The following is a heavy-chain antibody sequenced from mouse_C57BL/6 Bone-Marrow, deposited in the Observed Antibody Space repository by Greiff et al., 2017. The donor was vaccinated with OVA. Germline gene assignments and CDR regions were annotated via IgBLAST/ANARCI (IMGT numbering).Heavy chain of an antibody. V-gene: IGHV14-4*01. D-gene: IGHD1-1*01. CDR2: IDPENGDT. J-gene: IGHJ3*01. CDR1: GFNIKDDY. CDR3: TLLRARFAY. Sequence: VQLKQSGAELVRPGASVKLSCTASGFNIKDDYMHWVKQRPEQGLEWIGWIDPENGDTEYASKFQGKATITADTSSNTAYLQLSSLTSEDTAVYYCTLLRARFAYWGQGTLVTVSA.